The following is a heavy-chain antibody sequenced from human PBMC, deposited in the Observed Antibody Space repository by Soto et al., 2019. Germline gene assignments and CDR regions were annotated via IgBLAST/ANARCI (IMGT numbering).Heavy chain of an antibody. J-gene: IGHJ6*02. CDR3: ARASVTMIVVVIGESGMDV. Sequence: QVQLVQSGAEVKKPGASVKVSCKASGYTFTSYGISWVRQAPGQGLEWMGWISAYNGNTNYAQKAQGRVTMTTDTSTGTAYMELRSLRSDDTAVYYCARASVTMIVVVIGESGMDVWGQGTTVTGSS. V-gene: IGHV1-18*01. CDR2: ISAYNGNT. CDR1: GYTFTSYG. D-gene: IGHD3-22*01.